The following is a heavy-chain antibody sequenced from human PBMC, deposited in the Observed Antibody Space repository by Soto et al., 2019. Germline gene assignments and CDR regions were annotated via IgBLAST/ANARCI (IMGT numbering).Heavy chain of an antibody. CDR2: IYYIGST. V-gene: IGHV4-39*01. CDR3: ARRGVSSYYSNY. CDR1: NGSISSRSSY. Sequence: PSETLSLTCIVSNGSISSRSSYWGWIRQTPGKGLEWIGSIYYIGSTYYNLSLKSRVTISVDTSKNQFSLKLSSVTAADTAVYYCARRGVSSYYSNYWGLGTLVTVSS. D-gene: IGHD2-15*01. J-gene: IGHJ4*02.